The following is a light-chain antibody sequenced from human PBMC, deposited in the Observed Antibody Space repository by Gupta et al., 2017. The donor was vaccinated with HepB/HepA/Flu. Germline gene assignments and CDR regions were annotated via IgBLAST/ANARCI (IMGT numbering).Light chain of an antibody. CDR1: QSISSW. CDR3: QQYNSYPWT. J-gene: IGKJ1*01. CDR2: KAS. V-gene: IGKV1-5*03. Sequence: DIQMTQSPSTLSAPVGDRVTITCRARQSISSWLAWYQQKPGKAPKLLIYKASSLESGVPSRFSGSGSGTEFTLTISSLQPDDFATYYCQQYNSYPWTFGQGTKVEIK.